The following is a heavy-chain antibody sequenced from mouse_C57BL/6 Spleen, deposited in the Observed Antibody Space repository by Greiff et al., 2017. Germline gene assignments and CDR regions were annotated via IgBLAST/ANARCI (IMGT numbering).Heavy chain of an antibody. V-gene: IGHV3-6*01. J-gene: IGHJ3*01. CDR3: ARDYYGSSYGFAY. CDR2: IGYDGSN. D-gene: IGHD1-1*01. CDR1: GYSITSGYY. Sequence: EVQLQESGPGLVKPSQSLSLTCSVTGYSITSGYYWNWLRQFPGNKLEWMGYIGYDGSNNYNPSLKNRISITRDTSKNQFFLKLNSVTTEDAATYYCARDYYGSSYGFAYWGQGTLVTVSA.